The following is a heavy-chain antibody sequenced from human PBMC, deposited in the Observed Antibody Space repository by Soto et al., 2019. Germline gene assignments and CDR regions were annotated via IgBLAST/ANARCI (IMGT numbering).Heavy chain of an antibody. CDR2: IYYSGST. J-gene: IGHJ5*02. D-gene: IGHD1-7*01. CDR1: GDSVSSGSYY. V-gene: IGHV4-61*01. CDR3: ARSVLTGTTPWFDP. Sequence: SETLSLTCTVSGDSVSSGSYYWSWIRQPPGKGLEWIGYIYYSGSTNYNPSLKSRVTISVDTSKNQFSLKLSSVTAADTAVYYCARSVLTGTTPWFDPWGQGTLVTVSS.